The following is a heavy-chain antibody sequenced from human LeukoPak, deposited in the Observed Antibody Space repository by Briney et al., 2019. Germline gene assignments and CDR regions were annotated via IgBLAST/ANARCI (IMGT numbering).Heavy chain of an antibody. CDR1: GFTISSYG. Sequence: GGSLRLSCAASGFTISSYGMHWVRQAPGKGLEWVAVISYDGSNKYYADSVKGRFTISRDNSKNTLYLQMNSLRAEDTAVYYCATGLTGARDAFDIWGQGTMVTVSS. CDR2: ISYDGSNK. CDR3: ATGLTGARDAFDI. J-gene: IGHJ3*02. V-gene: IGHV3-30*03. D-gene: IGHD2-21*02.